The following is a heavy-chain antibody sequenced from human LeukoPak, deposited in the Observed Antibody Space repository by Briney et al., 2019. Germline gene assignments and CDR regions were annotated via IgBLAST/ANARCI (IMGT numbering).Heavy chain of an antibody. CDR3: ARAVWRPQSNDMPFDY. Sequence: GASVKVSCKTSGGTFSSYAISWVRQAPGQGLEWMGRIIPILSIANYAQKFQGRVTITADKSTSTAYMELSSLRSEDTAVYYCARAVWRPQSNDMPFDYWGQGTLVTVSS. J-gene: IGHJ4*02. CDR2: IIPILSIA. D-gene: IGHD2-2*01. CDR1: GGTFSSYA. V-gene: IGHV1-69*04.